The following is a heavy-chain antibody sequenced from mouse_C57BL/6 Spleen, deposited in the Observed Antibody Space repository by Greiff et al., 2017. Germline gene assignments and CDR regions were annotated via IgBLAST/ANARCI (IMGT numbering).Heavy chain of an antibody. D-gene: IGHD1-1*01. J-gene: IGHJ3*01. CDR3: VRVHDYGSSFGY. CDR1: GFTFHTYA. Sequence: EVQGVESGGGLVQPKGSLKLSCAASGFTFHTYAMHWVRQAPGKGLEWVARIRSKSSNYATYYADSVKDRFTISRDDSQSMLYLQMNNLKTEDTAMDYCVRVHDYGSSFGYWGQGTLVTVAA. V-gene: IGHV10-3*01. CDR2: IRSKSSNYAT.